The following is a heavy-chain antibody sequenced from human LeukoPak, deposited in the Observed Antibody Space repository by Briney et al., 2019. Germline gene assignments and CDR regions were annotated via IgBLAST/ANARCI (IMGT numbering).Heavy chain of an antibody. V-gene: IGHV1-18*01. CDR3: ARGAFEDSSDY. CDR2: ISGYNGNT. Sequence: ASVKVSCKASGYTFTSYGINWVRQAPGQGLEWMGWISGYNGNTNYAQKFQGRVTMTTDTSTSTAYMELRSLRSDDTAVYYCARGAFEDSSDYWGQGILVTVSS. D-gene: IGHD3-16*01. CDR1: GYTFTSYG. J-gene: IGHJ4*02.